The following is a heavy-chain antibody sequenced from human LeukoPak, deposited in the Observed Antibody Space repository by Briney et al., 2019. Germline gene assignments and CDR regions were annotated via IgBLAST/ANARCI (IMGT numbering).Heavy chain of an antibody. Sequence: ASVKVSCKASGYTFTTYGVTWVRQAPGQGLEWMGWINTYNGNTNYAQNLQGRVTMTTDTSTSTAYMELRSLRSDDTAVYYCARNSHGYSSGWLQFNFDYWGQGTLVTVSS. CDR2: INTYNGNT. V-gene: IGHV1-18*01. D-gene: IGHD6-19*01. J-gene: IGHJ4*02. CDR3: ARNSHGYSSGWLQFNFDY. CDR1: GYTFTTYG.